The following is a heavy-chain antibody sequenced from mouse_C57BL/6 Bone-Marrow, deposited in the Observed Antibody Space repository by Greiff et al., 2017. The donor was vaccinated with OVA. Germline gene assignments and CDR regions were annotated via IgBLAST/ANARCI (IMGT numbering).Heavy chain of an antibody. CDR1: GYAFTNYL. CDR3: SRADDCPWFAY. V-gene: IGHV1-54*01. D-gene: IGHD2-4*01. CDR2: INPGSGGT. J-gene: IGHJ3*01. Sequence: LQESGAELVRPGTSVTVSCKASGYAFTNYLLEWVKQRPGQGLEWIGVINPGSGGTNYNEKFKGQATLTADKSSSTAYMQLRSLPSEDSAVYVCSRADDCPWFAYWGQGTLVTVSA.